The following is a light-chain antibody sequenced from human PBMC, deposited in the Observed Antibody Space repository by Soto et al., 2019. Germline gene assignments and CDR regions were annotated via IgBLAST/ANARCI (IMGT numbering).Light chain of an antibody. V-gene: IGKV3-15*01. CDR1: QDIRTN. CDR2: HSS. CDR3: QQYDSWPRT. J-gene: IGKJ1*01. Sequence: EIVMTQSPATLSVSPGERGNLSFSASQDIRTNLAWYQQRHGQAPSILIYHSSITATGIPARFSGARSGTEFFLTFSSLQSEDFEVYHCQQYDSWPRTFGQGTKVDIK.